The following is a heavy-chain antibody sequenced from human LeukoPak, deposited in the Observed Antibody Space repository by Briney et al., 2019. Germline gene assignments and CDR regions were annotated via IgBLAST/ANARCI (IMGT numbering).Heavy chain of an antibody. J-gene: IGHJ6*02. CDR2: ISSSSGYI. CDR1: GFTFSSYS. CDR3: ARVGGKYQLLYYYYYGMDV. Sequence: PGGSLRLSCAASGFTFSSYSMTWVRQAPGKGLEWVSSISSSSGYIYYADSVKGRFTISRDNAKNSLYLQMNSLRAEDTAVYYCARVGGKYQLLYYYYYGMDVWGQGTTVTVSS. V-gene: IGHV3-21*01. D-gene: IGHD2-2*01.